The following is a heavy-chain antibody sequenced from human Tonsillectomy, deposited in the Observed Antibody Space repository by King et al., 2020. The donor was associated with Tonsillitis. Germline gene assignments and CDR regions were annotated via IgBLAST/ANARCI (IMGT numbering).Heavy chain of an antibody. CDR3: AAGAGNGYFDY. V-gene: IGHV1-58*01. CDR1: GFTFTSSA. Sequence: QLVQSGPEVKKPGTSVKVSCKASGFTFTSSAVQWVRQARGHRLEWIGWIVVGSGNTNYAQKFQERVTITRDMSTSTAYMELSSLRSEDTAVYYCAAGAGNGYFDYWGQGTLVTVSS. CDR2: IVVGSGNT. J-gene: IGHJ4*02.